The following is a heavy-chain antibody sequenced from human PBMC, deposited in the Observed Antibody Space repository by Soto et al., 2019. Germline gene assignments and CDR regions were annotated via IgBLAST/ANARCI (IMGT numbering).Heavy chain of an antibody. V-gene: IGHV3-33*01. J-gene: IGHJ4*02. CDR2: IWYDGSNK. CDR3: ARDDHSSSSLDY. CDR1: GFTFSSYG. Sequence: GGSLRLSCAASGFTFSSYGMHWVRRAPGKGLEWVAVIWYDGSNKYYADSVKGRFTISRGNSKNTLYLQMNSLRAEDTAVYYCARDDHSSSSLDYWGQGTLVTVSS. D-gene: IGHD6-6*01.